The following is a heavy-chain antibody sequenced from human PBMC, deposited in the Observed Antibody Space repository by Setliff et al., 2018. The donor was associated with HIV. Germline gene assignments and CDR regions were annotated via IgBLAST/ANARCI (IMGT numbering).Heavy chain of an antibody. J-gene: IGHJ4*02. CDR2: IYNSAST. V-gene: IGHV4-4*09. Sequence: SETLSLTCTVSGDSISTDYWTWIRQPPGKGLEWIGYIYNSASTSYNPSLKSRVTISVDTSKNQFSLKLSSVTAADTAVYYCARGLSFYDPGGFDYWGQGTLVTVSS. CDR3: ARGLSFYDPGGFDY. CDR1: GDSISTDY. D-gene: IGHD3-22*01.